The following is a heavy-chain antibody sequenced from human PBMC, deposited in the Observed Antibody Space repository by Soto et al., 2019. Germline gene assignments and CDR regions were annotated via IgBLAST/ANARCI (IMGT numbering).Heavy chain of an antibody. CDR3: ALQPGGGGY. J-gene: IGHJ4*02. CDR2: IYSGGYT. Sequence: EVQLVESGGGLIQPGGSLRLSCAVSGFTVSNNYMSWVRQAPGKGLEGVSVIYSGGYTAYGDSVKGRFTISRDNSKNTLLQQMKSRGGDDPAVYYWALQPGGGGYWGQGTLVTVSS. V-gene: IGHV3-53*01. CDR1: GFTVSNNY. D-gene: IGHD3-10*01.